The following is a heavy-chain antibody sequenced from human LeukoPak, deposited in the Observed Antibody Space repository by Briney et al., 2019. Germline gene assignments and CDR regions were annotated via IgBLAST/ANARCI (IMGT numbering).Heavy chain of an antibody. CDR1: GGPFSGYF. Sequence: SETLSLTCAVSGGPFSGYFWSWIRQSSGKGLEWIGEIHNSGTTNYNPSLNSRVTISEDTSKNQFYLNLSSVTAADTAVYYCARRYYYNLGSFPFDFWGKGTLVTVSS. D-gene: IGHD3-10*01. V-gene: IGHV4-34*01. CDR2: IHNSGTT. CDR3: ARRYYYNLGSFPFDF. J-gene: IGHJ4*02.